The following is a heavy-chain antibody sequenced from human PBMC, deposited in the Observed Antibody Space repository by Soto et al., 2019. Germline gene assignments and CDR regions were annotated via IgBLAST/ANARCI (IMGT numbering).Heavy chain of an antibody. J-gene: IGHJ6*02. V-gene: IGHV4-4*07. Sequence: QVQLQESGPGLVKPSETLSLTCTVSGGSISSYYWSWIRQPAGKGLEWIGRLYSSGSTNYNPSLKSRVTMSVDTSKNQFSLKLSSVTAADTAVYYCARDRCCSSTPYYYGMDVWGQGTTVTVSS. CDR3: ARDRCCSSTPYYYGMDV. CDR1: GGSISSYY. CDR2: LYSSGST. D-gene: IGHD2-2*01.